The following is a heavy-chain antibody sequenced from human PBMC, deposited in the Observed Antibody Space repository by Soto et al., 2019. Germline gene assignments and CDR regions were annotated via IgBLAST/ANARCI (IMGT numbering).Heavy chain of an antibody. CDR2: ISGSGGST. CDR1: GFTFSSYA. Sequence: GGCLRGSCAASGFTFSSYAMSWVRQAPGKGLEWVSAISGSGGSTYYADSVKGRFTISRDNSKNTLYLQMNSLRAEDTAVYYCAKVGSPDPRYGMDDRGQLPTFTAS. V-gene: IGHV3-23*01. CDR3: AKVGSPDPRYGMDD. D-gene: IGHD6-13*01. J-gene: IGHJ6*02.